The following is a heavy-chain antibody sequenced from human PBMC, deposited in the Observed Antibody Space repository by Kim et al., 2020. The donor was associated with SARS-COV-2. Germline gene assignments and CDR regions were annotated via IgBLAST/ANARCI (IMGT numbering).Heavy chain of an antibody. V-gene: IGHV3-33*01. D-gene: IGHD2-15*01. CDR3: ASPLYCGGGSCYL. Sequence: GGSLRLSCAASGFTFSNYGMHWVRQAPGKGLEWVAVIWYDGSKNYYTDSVKGPFTISRDNSKNTLYLQMNSLRAEDTAVYYCASPLYCGGGSCYLWGQGTLVTVSS. J-gene: IGHJ4*02. CDR1: GFTFSNYG. CDR2: IWYDGSKN.